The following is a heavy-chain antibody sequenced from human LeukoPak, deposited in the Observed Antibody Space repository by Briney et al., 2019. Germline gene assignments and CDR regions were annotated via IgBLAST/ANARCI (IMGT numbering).Heavy chain of an antibody. CDR2: MNPNSGNT. CDR3: ARAEIAVAGTGFDY. D-gene: IGHD6-19*01. CDR1: GYTFTSYD. J-gene: IGHJ4*02. Sequence: GASVTVSCTASGYTFTSYDINWVRQATGQGLEWMGWMNPNSGNTGYAQKFQGRVTMTRNTSISTACMELSSLRSEDTAVYYCARAEIAVAGTGFDYWGQGTLVTVSS. V-gene: IGHV1-8*01.